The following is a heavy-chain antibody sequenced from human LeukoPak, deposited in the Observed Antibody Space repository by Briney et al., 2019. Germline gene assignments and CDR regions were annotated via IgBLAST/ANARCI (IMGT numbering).Heavy chain of an antibody. V-gene: IGHV3-23*01. J-gene: IGHJ4*02. CDR1: GFTFSSYA. CDR3: AKDRRKEGAAPKYDY. Sequence: GGSLRLSCAASGFTFSSYAMSWVRQAPGKGLEWVSAISGSGGSTYYADSVKGRFTISRDNSKNTLYLQMNSLRAEDTAVYYCAKDRRKEGAAPKYDYWGQGTLVTVSS. D-gene: IGHD6-13*01. CDR2: ISGSGGST.